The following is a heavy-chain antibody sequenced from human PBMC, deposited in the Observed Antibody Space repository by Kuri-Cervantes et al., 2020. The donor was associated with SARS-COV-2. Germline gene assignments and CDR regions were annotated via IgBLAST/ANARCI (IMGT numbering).Heavy chain of an antibody. CDR3: ARLPLLDLSGYSPAGYPWFDP. D-gene: IGHD5-12*01. V-gene: IGHV4-39*01. Sequence: SETLSLTCTASGGSISSSYFWGWIRQPPGKGLEWIGSVHYNGNTYHNPSLKSRLTISVDTSKIQFSLNLSSVTAADTAVYYCARLPLLDLSGYSPAGYPWFDPWGLGTLVTVSS. J-gene: IGHJ5*02. CDR2: VHYNGNT. CDR1: GGSISSSYF.